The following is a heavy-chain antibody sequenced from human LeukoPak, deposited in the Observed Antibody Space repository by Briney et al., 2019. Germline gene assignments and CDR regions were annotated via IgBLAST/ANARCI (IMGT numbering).Heavy chain of an antibody. D-gene: IGHD1-26*01. V-gene: IGHV3-23*01. CDR2: ISGSAGST. CDR1: GFTFSSYA. CDR3: AKDSGSYRVFDY. Sequence: GGSLRLSCAASGFTFSSYAMSWVRQAPGKRLEWVSSISGSAGSTHYADSVKGRFTISRDNSKDTLLLQINSLRADDTAVYYCAKDSGSYRVFDYWGQGTLVTVSS. J-gene: IGHJ4*02.